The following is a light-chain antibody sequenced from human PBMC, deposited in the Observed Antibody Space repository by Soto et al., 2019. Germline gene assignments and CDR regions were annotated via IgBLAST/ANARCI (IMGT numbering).Light chain of an antibody. J-gene: IGKJ5*01. V-gene: IGKV3D-20*02. CDR2: GAS. CDR3: QQRNVWPTIT. CDR1: QNVTSSY. Sequence: EILLTQSPGTLSLSPGERATLSCRASQNVTSSYLAWYQQKPVQAPRLXXYGASSRATGIPDRFGGSGSGTDLTLTLNSLEPEDFAFYDCQQRNVWPTITFGQGTRLEIK.